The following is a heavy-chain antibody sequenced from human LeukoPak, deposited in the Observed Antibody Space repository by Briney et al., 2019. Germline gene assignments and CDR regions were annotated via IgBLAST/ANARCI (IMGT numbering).Heavy chain of an antibody. CDR2: IYYSGST. Sequence: SETLSLTCTVSGGSISSSSYYWGWIRQPPGKGLEWIGSIYYSGSTYYNPSLKSRVTISVDTSKNQFSLKLSSVTAADTAVYYCARLITMVRGHYPAPFDYWGQGTLVTVSS. V-gene: IGHV4-39*07. D-gene: IGHD3-10*01. CDR1: GGSISSSSYY. CDR3: ARLITMVRGHYPAPFDY. J-gene: IGHJ4*02.